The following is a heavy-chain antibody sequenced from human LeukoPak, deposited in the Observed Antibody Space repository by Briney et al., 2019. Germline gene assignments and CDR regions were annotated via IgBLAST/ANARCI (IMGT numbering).Heavy chain of an antibody. V-gene: IGHV3-11*04. J-gene: IGHJ6*03. CDR2: ISGSGSTI. D-gene: IGHD1-14*01. CDR1: GFTFSDYY. CDR3: AREDHVYYYYMDV. Sequence: GGSLRLSCAASGFTFSDYYMGWIRQAPGKGLEWGSYISGSGSTIYYADSVKGRFTISRDNAKKSLYLQMNSLRAEDTAVYYCAREDHVYYYYMDVWGKGTTVTVSS.